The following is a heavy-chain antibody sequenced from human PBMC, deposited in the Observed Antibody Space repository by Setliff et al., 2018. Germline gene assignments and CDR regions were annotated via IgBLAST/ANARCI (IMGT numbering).Heavy chain of an antibody. D-gene: IGHD3-10*01. CDR2: INHSVST. CDR3: ARVPHIWFGELVTFDDAFDI. CDR1: GGSFTDHF. V-gene: IGHV4-34*01. J-gene: IGHJ3*02. Sequence: SETLSLTCAVSGGSFTDHFWSWVRQPPGKGLEWIGEINHSVSTNYNPSLTSRVSISVDASKNQFSLKLTSVTAADTAVYFCARVPHIWFGELVTFDDAFDIWGQGTTVTVSS.